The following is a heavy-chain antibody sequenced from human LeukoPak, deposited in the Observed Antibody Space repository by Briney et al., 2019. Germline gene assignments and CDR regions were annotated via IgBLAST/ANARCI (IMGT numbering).Heavy chain of an antibody. V-gene: IGHV4-30-4*08. CDR2: IYYSGST. D-gene: IGHD3-3*01. Sequence: SETLSLTCSVSGGSISSGDYYWSWLRQPPGKGLEWIGYIYYSGSTYYNPSLKSRVTISVDTSKNQFSLKLSSVTAADTAVYYCARTGRFLEWFGPLEGFDYWGQGTLVTVSS. CDR1: GGSISSGDYY. J-gene: IGHJ4*02. CDR3: ARTGRFLEWFGPLEGFDY.